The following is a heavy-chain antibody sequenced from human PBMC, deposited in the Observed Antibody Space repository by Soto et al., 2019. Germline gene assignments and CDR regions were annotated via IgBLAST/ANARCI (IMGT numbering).Heavy chain of an antibody. V-gene: IGHV4-30-4*01. CDR1: GASMSSGDYY. CDR3: AIALYDSSDFFFDS. J-gene: IGHJ4*02. D-gene: IGHD4-17*01. CDR2: ISYTGST. Sequence: PSETLSLTCTVSGASMSSGDYYWSWIRQPPAKGLECIGYISYTGSTYYNPSLKSRVTMPVDTSKNQFSQELSSVTAADTAVYYCAIALYDSSDFFFDSWGQGTLVTVSS.